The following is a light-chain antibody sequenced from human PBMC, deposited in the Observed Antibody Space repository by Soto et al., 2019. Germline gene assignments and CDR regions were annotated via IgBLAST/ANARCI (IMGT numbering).Light chain of an antibody. J-gene: IGKJ4*01. Sequence: DIQMTQSPYSLSTSVGDRVTITCRTSQSVSTYLNWYQQRPGKAPKLLIYRASSLQSGVPSRFSGSGSGTHFTLAISSLQPEDFATYYCQEGSTLLTFGGGTKVEIK. CDR2: RAS. CDR3: QEGSTLLT. V-gene: IGKV1-39*01. CDR1: QSVSTY.